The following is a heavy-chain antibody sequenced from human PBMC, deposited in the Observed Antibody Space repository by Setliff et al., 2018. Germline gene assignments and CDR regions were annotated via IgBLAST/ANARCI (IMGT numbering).Heavy chain of an antibody. D-gene: IGHD3-22*01. Sequence: SETLSLTCTVSDDSFTSSRYYWGWIRQAPGSGLEWIGSISYSGTPYFNASVESRVTISIDTSRNQFSLELRSVTVADTATYYCARAAKYDSSGYYGFWFDPWGQGNLVTVSS. V-gene: IGHV4-39*01. CDR2: ISYSGTP. CDR3: ARAAKYDSSGYYGFWFDP. CDR1: DDSFTSSRYY. J-gene: IGHJ5*02.